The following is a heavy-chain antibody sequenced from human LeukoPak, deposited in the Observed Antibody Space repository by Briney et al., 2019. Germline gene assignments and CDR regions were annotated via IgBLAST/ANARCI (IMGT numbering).Heavy chain of an antibody. J-gene: IGHJ4*02. CDR1: GGSFSGYY. CDR3: ARGQRGGSYYLDRRFHPFDY. CDR2: INYSGST. Sequence: SETLSLTCAVYGGSFSGYYWSWIRQPPGKGREWIGEINYSGSTNYNPSLKSRVTISLDTSKNQFSLTLSSVTAAEPAMYFCARGQRGGSYYLDRRFHPFDYWGQGTLVTVSS. V-gene: IGHV4-34*01. D-gene: IGHD1-26*01.